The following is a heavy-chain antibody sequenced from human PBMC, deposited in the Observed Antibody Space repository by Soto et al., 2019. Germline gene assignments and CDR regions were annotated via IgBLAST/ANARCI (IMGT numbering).Heavy chain of an antibody. CDR3: ARGYYDFWSGYNY. V-gene: IGHV3-33*08. CDR2: IRDDGSNK. CDR1: GGPFGNDD. Sequence: PGGSLRLSCAVTGGPFGNDDMNWVRQAPGKGLEWVAVIRDDGSNKYYADSVKGRFTISRDNSKNTLYLQMNSLRAEDTAVYYCARGYYDFWSGYNYWGQGTLVTVSS. D-gene: IGHD3-3*01. J-gene: IGHJ4*02.